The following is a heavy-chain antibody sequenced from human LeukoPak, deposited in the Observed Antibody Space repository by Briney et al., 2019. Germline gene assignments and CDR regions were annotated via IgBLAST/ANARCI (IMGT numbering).Heavy chain of an antibody. CDR3: ARGGLSYFDY. J-gene: IGHJ4*02. D-gene: IGHD3/OR15-3a*01. CDR2: ISSSSLSYI. Sequence: KPGGSLRLSCAASGFTFNSYSMNWVRQAPGKGLEWVSSISSSSLSYIYYADSVKGRFTISRDNAKNSLYLQMNSLRAEDTAVYYCARGGLSYFDYWGQGTLVTVSS. CDR1: GFTFNSYS. V-gene: IGHV3-21*01.